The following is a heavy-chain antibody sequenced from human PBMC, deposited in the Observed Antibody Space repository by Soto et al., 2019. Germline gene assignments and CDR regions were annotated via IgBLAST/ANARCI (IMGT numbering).Heavy chain of an antibody. Sequence: QVQLVQSGAAVKKPGSSVKVSCKASGGTFSSYAISWVRQAPGQGLEWMGGIIPLFGTANKAKKFQGRVTITADKSTRTAYMELSSLRSEDTAVYYCACDYVDIVATIMDYWGQGTLVTVSS. CDR2: IIPLFGTA. CDR1: GGTFSSYA. J-gene: IGHJ4*02. CDR3: ACDYVDIVATIMDY. D-gene: IGHD5-12*01. V-gene: IGHV1-69*06.